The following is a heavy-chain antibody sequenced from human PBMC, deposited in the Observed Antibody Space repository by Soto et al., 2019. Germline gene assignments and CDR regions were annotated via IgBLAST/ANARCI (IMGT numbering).Heavy chain of an antibody. CDR2: ISSSSSYT. Sequence: VGSLRLSCAASGFTFSDYYTSWIRQAPGKGLEWVSYISSSSSYTNYADSVKGRFTISRDNAKNSLYLQMNSLRAEDTAVYYCARSYSSSWYTYYYYYGMDVWGQGTTVTVSS. CDR3: ARSYSSSWYTYYYYYGMDV. CDR1: GFTFSDYY. V-gene: IGHV3-11*06. D-gene: IGHD6-13*01. J-gene: IGHJ6*02.